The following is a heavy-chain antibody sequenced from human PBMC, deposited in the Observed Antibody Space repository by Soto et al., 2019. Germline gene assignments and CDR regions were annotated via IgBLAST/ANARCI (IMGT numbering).Heavy chain of an antibody. J-gene: IGHJ6*02. Sequence: QEQLVESGGGVVQPGRSLRLSCAASGFTFSAYGMHWVRQAPGKGLEWVAVVSYDGSNKYYADSVKGRFTISRDNSWNTLYLQMKSMRAEDTAVYYCAKVTFSGDYYYYYGIDVWCQGTTVTVSS. V-gene: IGHV3-30*18. CDR3: AKVTFSGDYYYYYGIDV. CDR1: GFTFSAYG. D-gene: IGHD1-26*01. CDR2: VSYDGSNK.